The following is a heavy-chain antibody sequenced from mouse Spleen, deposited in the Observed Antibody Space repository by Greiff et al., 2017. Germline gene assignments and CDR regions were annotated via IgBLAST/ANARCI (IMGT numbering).Heavy chain of an antibody. CDR1: GFNITDYY. D-gene: IGHD2-1*01. Sequence: EVKLVESGAELVKPGASVKLSCTASGFNITDYYMHWVKQRTEQGLEWIGRIDPEDGETKYAPKFQGKATITADTSSNTAYLQLSSLTSEDTAVYYCASIYPRVWFAYWGQGTLVTVSA. V-gene: IGHV14-2*01. CDR2: IDPEDGET. J-gene: IGHJ3*01. CDR3: ASIYPRVWFAY.